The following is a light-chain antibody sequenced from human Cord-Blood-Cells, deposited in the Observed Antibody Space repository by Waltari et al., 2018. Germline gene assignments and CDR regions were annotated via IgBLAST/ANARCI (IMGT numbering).Light chain of an antibody. Sequence: QSALTQPASVSGSPGQSITISCTGTSSDVGGLNYVTWYQQHPGKAPKPMIYDVSNRPSGVSNRFSASKAGNTASLTISGLQAEDEADYYCSSYTSSSTPVVFGGGTKLTVL. V-gene: IGLV2-14*01. CDR2: DVS. J-gene: IGLJ2*01. CDR1: SSDVGGLNY. CDR3: SSYTSSSTPVV.